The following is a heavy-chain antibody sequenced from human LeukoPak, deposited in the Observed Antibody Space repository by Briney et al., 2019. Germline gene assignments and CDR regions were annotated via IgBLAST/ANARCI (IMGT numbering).Heavy chain of an antibody. CDR3: ARVGIRGLGYCSSTSSQNWFDP. Sequence: GASVKVSCKASGYTFTSYGIHWVRQAPGQGLEWMGWISAYNGNTNYAQRLQGRVTMTTDTSTSTAYMELRSLRSDDTAVYYCARVGIRGLGYCSSTSSQNWFDPWGQGTLVTVSS. CDR2: ISAYNGNT. J-gene: IGHJ5*02. D-gene: IGHD2-2*01. V-gene: IGHV1-18*01. CDR1: GYTFTSYG.